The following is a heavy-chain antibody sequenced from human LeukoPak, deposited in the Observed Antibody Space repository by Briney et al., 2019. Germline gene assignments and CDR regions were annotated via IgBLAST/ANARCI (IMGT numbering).Heavy chain of an antibody. D-gene: IGHD3-10*01. CDR3: ATAGSSELLWDYAMDV. Sequence: GGSLRLPCAACGFTVSSNYMSWVRQAPGKGLEWVALIYAGGSTYYAEAVKGRFTISRHNSKNTLHLQMNSLRVEDTAVYYCATAGSSELLWDYAMDVWGQGTTVTVSS. J-gene: IGHJ6*02. CDR1: GFTVSSNY. V-gene: IGHV3-53*04. CDR2: IYAGGST.